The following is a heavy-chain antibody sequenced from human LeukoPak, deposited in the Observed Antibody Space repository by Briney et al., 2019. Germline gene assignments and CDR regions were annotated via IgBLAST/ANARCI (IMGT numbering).Heavy chain of an antibody. CDR2: IYYSGST. D-gene: IGHD5-12*01. CDR1: GGSISSYY. V-gene: IGHV4-59*08. CDR3: ARREFGYDTHHDAFDI. J-gene: IGHJ3*02. Sequence: SETLSLTCTVSGGSISSYYWSWLRQPPGKGLEWIGYIYYSGSTNYNPSLKSRVTISVDTSKNQFSLKLSSVTAADTAVYYCARREFGYDTHHDAFDIWGQGTMVTVSS.